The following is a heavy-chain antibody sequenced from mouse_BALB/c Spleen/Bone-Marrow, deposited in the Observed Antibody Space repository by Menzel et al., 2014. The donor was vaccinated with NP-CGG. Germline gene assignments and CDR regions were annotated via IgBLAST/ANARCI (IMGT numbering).Heavy chain of an antibody. D-gene: IGHD4-1*01. CDR2: IDPANGNT. Sequence: VQLQQSGAELVKPGASVKLSCTASGFNIKDTYMHWVKQRPEQGLWWIGRIDPANGNTKYDPKFQGKATITADTSSNTAYLQLSSLTSEDTAVYYCARWEYYAMDYWGQGTSVTVSS. J-gene: IGHJ4*01. CDR1: GFNIKDTY. V-gene: IGHV14-3*02. CDR3: ARWEYYAMDY.